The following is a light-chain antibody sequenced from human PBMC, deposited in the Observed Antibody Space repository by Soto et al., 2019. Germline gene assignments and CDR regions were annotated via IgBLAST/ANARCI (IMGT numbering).Light chain of an antibody. CDR2: EVN. CDR3: SSYAGTNTRYL. CDR1: NSDVGSYNF. V-gene: IGLV2-8*01. Sequence: QSALTQPPSASGSPGQSVTISCTGANSDVGSYNFVSWYQQHPGKAPKLMIYEVNKRPAGVPDRFSGSKSGNTASLTVSGLQAEDEADYYCSSYAGTNTRYLSGGGTKVTVL. J-gene: IGLJ1*01.